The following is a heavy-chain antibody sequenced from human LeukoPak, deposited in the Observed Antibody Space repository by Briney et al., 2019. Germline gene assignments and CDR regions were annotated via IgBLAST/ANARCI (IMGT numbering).Heavy chain of an antibody. J-gene: IGHJ4*02. D-gene: IGHD3-3*01. Sequence: SETLSLTCNVSGGSITSYYWSWVRQPAGKGLEWIGRISSSGSTNYNPSLKSRVALSIGTSKNQFSLKLTSVSAADTAVYYCAREYDPSTRYFDYWGLGTLVAVSS. V-gene: IGHV4-4*07. CDR2: ISSSGST. CDR3: AREYDPSTRYFDY. CDR1: GGSITSYY.